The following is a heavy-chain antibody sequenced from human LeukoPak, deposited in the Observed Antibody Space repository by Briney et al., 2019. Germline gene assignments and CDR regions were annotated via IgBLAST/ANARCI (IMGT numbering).Heavy chain of an antibody. Sequence: SETLSLTCTVSGGSISSSSYYWGWIRQPPGKGLEWIGSIYYSGSTYYNPSLKSRVTISVDTSKNQFSLKLSSVTAADTAVYYCARGRERWLQLRYFDYWGQGTLVTVSS. D-gene: IGHD5-24*01. CDR3: ARGRERWLQLRYFDY. CDR2: IYYSGST. J-gene: IGHJ4*02. CDR1: GGSISSSSYY. V-gene: IGHV4-39*07.